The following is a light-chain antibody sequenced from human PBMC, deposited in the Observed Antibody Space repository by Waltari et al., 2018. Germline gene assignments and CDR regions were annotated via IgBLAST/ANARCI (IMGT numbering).Light chain of an antibody. J-gene: IGLJ2*01. Sequence: SYVVTQSPSVSVAPGETARITGGGDNIGSKSVHWYQQRPGRAPVLVISYDSDRPSGIPERFAGSNSGNTDALSISRVEADEEADYYCLVWHSTTDHHGVFGGGTKLTVL. CDR1: NIGSKS. CDR3: LVWHSTTDHHGV. V-gene: IGLV3-21*04. CDR2: YDS.